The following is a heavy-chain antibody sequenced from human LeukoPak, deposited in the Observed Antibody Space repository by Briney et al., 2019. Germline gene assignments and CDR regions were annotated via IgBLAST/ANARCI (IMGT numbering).Heavy chain of an antibody. D-gene: IGHD2-15*01. V-gene: IGHV3-11*04. J-gene: IGHJ5*02. CDR3: ARDVGYCSGGSCYGGRYNWFDP. CDR1: GFTFDDYA. Sequence: GGSLRLSCAASGFTFDDYAMHWVRQAPGKGLEWVSYISSSGSTIYYADSVKGRFTISRDNAKNSLYLQMNSLRAEDTAVYYCARDVGYCSGGSCYGGRYNWFDPWGQGTLVTVSS. CDR2: ISSSGSTI.